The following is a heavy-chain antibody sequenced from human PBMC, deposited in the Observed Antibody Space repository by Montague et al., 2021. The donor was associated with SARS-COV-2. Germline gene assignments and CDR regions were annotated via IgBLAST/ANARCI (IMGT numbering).Heavy chain of an antibody. Sequence: TLSLTCTVSGGSISSGGYYWSWIRQHPGKGLEWIGYIYYSGSTYYNPSLKSRVTISVDTSKNQFSLKVSSVTAADTAVYYCARGNGYFDWLLSSPLDVWGQGTTVTVSS. CDR3: ARGNGYFDWLLSSPLDV. CDR1: GGSISSGGYY. D-gene: IGHD3-9*01. CDR2: IYYSGST. V-gene: IGHV4-31*03. J-gene: IGHJ6*02.